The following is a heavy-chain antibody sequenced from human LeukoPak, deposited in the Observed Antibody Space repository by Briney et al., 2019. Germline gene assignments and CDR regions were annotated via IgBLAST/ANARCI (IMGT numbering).Heavy chain of an antibody. CDR1: GFTVSSNY. V-gene: IGHV3-66*01. J-gene: IGHJ4*02. Sequence: PGGSLRLSCAASGFTVSSNYMSWVRQAPGKGLEWVSVIYSGGSTYYADSVKGRFTISRDNSKNTLYLQMNSLRAEDTAVYYCARGYDTSGYHYDYFDYWGQGTLVTVSS. CDR2: IYSGGST. D-gene: IGHD3-22*01. CDR3: ARGYDTSGYHYDYFDY.